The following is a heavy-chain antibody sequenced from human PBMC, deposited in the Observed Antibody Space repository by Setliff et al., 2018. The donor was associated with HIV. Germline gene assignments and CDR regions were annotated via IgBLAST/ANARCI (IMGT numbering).Heavy chain of an antibody. J-gene: IGHJ6*03. CDR2: ISWNSGDI. V-gene: IGHV3-9*01. CDR3: ARDALADPGTLSYSYYMDV. CDR1: GFTFDDYA. Sequence: GGSLRLSCTASGFTFDDYAMHWVRQAPGKGLEWVSGISWNSGDIVYADSVKGRFTISRDSAKSSLYLQMHSLTAEDTAMYYCARDALADPGTLSYSYYMDVWGKGTTVTVSS. D-gene: IGHD6-13*01.